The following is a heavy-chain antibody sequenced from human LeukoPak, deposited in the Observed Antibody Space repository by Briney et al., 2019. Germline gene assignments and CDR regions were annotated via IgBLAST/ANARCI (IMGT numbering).Heavy chain of an antibody. D-gene: IGHD1-7*01. J-gene: IGHJ3*02. V-gene: IGHV7-4-1*02. Sequence: ASVKVSCKASGYTFTGYYMHWVRHAPGQGLEWIGWINTNTGNPTYAQGFTVRFVFSLDTSVSTEYLQISSLKAEDTAVYYCARRPYNRNYKAFDIWGQGTMVTVSS. CDR1: GYTFTGYY. CDR3: ARRPYNRNYKAFDI. CDR2: INTNTGNP.